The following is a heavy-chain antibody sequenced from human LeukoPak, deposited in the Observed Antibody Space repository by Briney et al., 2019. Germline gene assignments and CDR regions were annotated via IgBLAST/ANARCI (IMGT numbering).Heavy chain of an antibody. V-gene: IGHV4-34*01. J-gene: IGHJ4*02. CDR1: GGSFSSYY. Sequence: PSETLSLTCAVYGGSFSSYYWSWIRQPPGKGLEWIGEINHSGSTNYNPSLKSRVTISVDTSKNQFSLKLSSVTAADTAVYYCARGWWYSYGYDPKYYFDYWGQGTLVTVSS. CDR2: INHSGST. CDR3: ARGWWYSYGYDPKYYFDY. D-gene: IGHD5-18*01.